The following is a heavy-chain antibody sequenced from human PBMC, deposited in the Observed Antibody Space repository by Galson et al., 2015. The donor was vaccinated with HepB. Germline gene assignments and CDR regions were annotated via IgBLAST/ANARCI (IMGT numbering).Heavy chain of an antibody. CDR2: ISSSSSTI. Sequence: SLRLSCAASGFTFSSYSMNWVRQAPGKGLEWVSYISSSSSTIYYADSVKGRFTISRDNAKNSLYLQMNSLRDEDTAVYYCARRNSSSSWFYYYYGMDVWGQGTTVTVSS. CDR3: ARRNSSSSWFYYYYGMDV. V-gene: IGHV3-48*02. CDR1: GFTFSSYS. J-gene: IGHJ6*02. D-gene: IGHD6-13*01.